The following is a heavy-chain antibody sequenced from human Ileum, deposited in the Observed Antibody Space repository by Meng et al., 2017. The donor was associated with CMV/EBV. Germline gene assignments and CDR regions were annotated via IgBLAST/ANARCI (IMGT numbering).Heavy chain of an antibody. Sequence: GSLKISCAASGFTFSTFAMGWVRQAPGKGLEWVSSIYSGGGATHYPDSVKGRFTISRDTSENTLHLQMSSLRVDDTALYYCAKGVTSGSTYRAFDILGQGTKVTVSS. V-gene: IGHV3-23*03. CDR2: IYSGGGAT. D-gene: IGHD3-22*01. CDR1: GFTFSTFA. J-gene: IGHJ3*02. CDR3: AKGVTSGSTYRAFDI.